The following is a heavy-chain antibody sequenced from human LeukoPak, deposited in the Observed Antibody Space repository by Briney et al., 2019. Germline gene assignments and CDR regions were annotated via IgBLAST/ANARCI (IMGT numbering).Heavy chain of an antibody. CDR3: AKDGDYYDSSGYYYHFDY. Sequence: GGSLRLSCAASGFTFGKYWVHWVRQAPGKGLVWVSRINRDGSSTSYADSVKGRVTISRDNTKNSLYLQMNSLRAEDTAAYYCAKDGDYYDSSGYYYHFDYWGQGTLVTVSS. D-gene: IGHD3-22*01. CDR1: GFTFGKYW. J-gene: IGHJ4*02. V-gene: IGHV3-74*01. CDR2: INRDGSST.